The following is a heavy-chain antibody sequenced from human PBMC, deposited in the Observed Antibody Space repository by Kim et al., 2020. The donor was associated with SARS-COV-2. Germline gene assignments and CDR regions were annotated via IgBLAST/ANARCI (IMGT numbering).Heavy chain of an antibody. CDR3: ARDTGHSSSWAFDL. CDR1: GFTFSTYG. J-gene: IGHJ4*02. Sequence: GGSLRLSCAASGFTFSTYGMHWVRQAPGKGLEWVAVIWYDGSNKYYSDSVKGRFTISRDNSKNTLYLQMNSLRAEDTAVYYCARDTGHSSSWAFDLWGQGTLVTVSS. CDR2: IWYDGSNK. V-gene: IGHV3-33*08. D-gene: IGHD6-13*01.